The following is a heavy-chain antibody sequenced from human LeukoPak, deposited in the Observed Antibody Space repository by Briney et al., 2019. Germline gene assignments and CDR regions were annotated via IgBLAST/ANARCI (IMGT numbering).Heavy chain of an antibody. CDR3: ARDSYTAMGN. J-gene: IGHJ4*02. V-gene: IGHV3-53*01. CDR2: IYSGGST. CDR1: GFTVSSNY. D-gene: IGHD5-18*01. Sequence: GGSLRLSCAASGFTVSSNYMSWVRQAPGKGLEWVSVIYSGGSTYYADSVKGRFTISRDNAKNSLYLQMNSLRAEDTAVYYCARDSYTAMGNWGQGTLVTVSS.